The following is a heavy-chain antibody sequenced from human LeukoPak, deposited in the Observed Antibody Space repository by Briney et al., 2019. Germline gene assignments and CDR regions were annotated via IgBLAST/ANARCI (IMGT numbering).Heavy chain of an antibody. CDR3: ARHGHCTNGVCYSNYYYYYMDV. CDR1: GYSFTSYW. J-gene: IGHJ6*03. CDR2: IYPGDSDT. V-gene: IGHV5-51*01. Sequence: GESLKISCKGFGYSFTSYWIGWVRQMPGKGLEWMGIIYPGDSDTRYSPSFQGQVIIPVDKSISTAYLQWSSLKASDTATYYCARHGHCTNGVCYSNYYYYYMDVWGKGTTVTVSS. D-gene: IGHD2-8*01.